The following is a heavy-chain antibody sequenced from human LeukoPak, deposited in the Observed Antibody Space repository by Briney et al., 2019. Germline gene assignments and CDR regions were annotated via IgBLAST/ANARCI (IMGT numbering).Heavy chain of an antibody. CDR2: ISYDGSNK. Sequence: PGGSLRLSCAASGFTFSSYAMHWVRQAPDKGLEWVAVISYDGSNKYYADSVKGRFTISRDNSKNTLYLQMNSLRAEDTAVYYCARDQGHYGSGSYYAFDYWGQGTLVTVSS. CDR3: ARDQGHYGSGSYYAFDY. CDR1: GFTFSSYA. D-gene: IGHD3-10*01. J-gene: IGHJ4*02. V-gene: IGHV3-30*01.